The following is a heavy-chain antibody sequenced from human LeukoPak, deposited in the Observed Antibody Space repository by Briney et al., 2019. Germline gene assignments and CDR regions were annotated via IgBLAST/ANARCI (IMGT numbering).Heavy chain of an antibody. V-gene: IGHV3-21*01. CDR3: ARVGYCSSSTCRNYFDY. J-gene: IGHJ4*02. Sequence: GGSPRLSCAASGFPLSGYSMNWVRQAPGKGLEWVSSISSTTNYIYYADSVKGRFTISRDNARNSLYLQMNSLRAEDTAVYYCARVGYCSSSTCRNYFDYWGQGTLVTVSS. CDR2: ISSTTNYI. D-gene: IGHD2-2*01. CDR1: GFPLSGYS.